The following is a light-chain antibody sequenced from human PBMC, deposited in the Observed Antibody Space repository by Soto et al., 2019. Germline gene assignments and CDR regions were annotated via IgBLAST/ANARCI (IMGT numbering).Light chain of an antibody. CDR1: SSDVGGYNY. V-gene: IGLV2-14*01. J-gene: IGLJ2*01. CDR2: DVT. CDR3: SSYTSSSTLVV. Sequence: QSALTQPASVSGSPGQSITISCTGTSSDVGGYNYVSWYQQHPGKAPKLMISDVTNRPSGVSNRFSGSKSVNTASLTISGLQAEDEADYYCSSYTSSSTLVVFGGGTKLTVL.